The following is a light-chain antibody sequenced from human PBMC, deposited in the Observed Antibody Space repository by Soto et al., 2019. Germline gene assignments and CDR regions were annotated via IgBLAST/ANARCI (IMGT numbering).Light chain of an antibody. CDR1: QAVSSFY. CDR3: QQYGSSPLYT. Sequence: EVVLTQSPGTLSLSPGERATLSCRASQAVSSFYLAWYQQKPGQAPRLLIYSTSNRATGIPDRFSGRGSGTHFTLTISRLEPEDFAVYYCQQYGSSPLYTFGQGTKLEIK. V-gene: IGKV3-20*01. J-gene: IGKJ2*01. CDR2: STS.